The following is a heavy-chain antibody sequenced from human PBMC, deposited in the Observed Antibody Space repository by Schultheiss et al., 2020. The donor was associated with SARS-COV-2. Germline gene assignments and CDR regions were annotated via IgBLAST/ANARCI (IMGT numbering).Heavy chain of an antibody. Sequence: SETLSLTCAVSGYSISSGYYWGWIRQPPGKGLEWIGSIYHSGSTYYNPSLKSRVTISVDKSKNQFSLKLSSVTAADTAVYYCARDRRGAVAGGYFDYWGQGTLVTVSS. D-gene: IGHD6-19*01. V-gene: IGHV4-38-2*02. CDR1: GYSISSGYY. CDR3: ARDRRGAVAGGYFDY. J-gene: IGHJ4*02. CDR2: IYHSGST.